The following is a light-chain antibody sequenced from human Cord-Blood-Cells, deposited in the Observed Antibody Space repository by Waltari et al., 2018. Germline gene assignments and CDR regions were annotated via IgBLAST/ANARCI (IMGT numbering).Light chain of an antibody. V-gene: IGLV2-14*03. CDR2: DVS. CDR3: SSYTSSSTYV. CDR1: SSDVGGYNY. J-gene: IGLJ1*01. Sequence: QSALTQPASVSGSPGQSITISSTGTSSDVGGYNYVSWYQQHPGKAPKLMIYDVSSRPSGVANRFSGSKSGNTVSLTISGLQAEDEADYYCSSYTSSSTYVFGTGTKVTVL.